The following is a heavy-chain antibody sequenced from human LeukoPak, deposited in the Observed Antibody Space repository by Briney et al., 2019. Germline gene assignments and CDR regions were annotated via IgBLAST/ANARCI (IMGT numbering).Heavy chain of an antibody. V-gene: IGHV4-61*02. D-gene: IGHD3-10*01. Sequence: SETLSLTCTVSGGSISSGSYYWSWLRQPAGKGLEWIGRIYTSGSTNYNPSLKSRVTISVDTSKNQFSLKLSSVTAADTAVYYCARGSGFGELGSSKFDPWGQGTLVTVSS. CDR1: GGSISSGSYY. CDR3: ARGSGFGELGSSKFDP. CDR2: IYTSGST. J-gene: IGHJ5*02.